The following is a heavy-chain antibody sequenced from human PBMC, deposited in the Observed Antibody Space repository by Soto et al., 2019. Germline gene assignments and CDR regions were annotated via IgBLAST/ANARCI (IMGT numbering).Heavy chain of an antibody. J-gene: IGHJ4*02. CDR3: ASMGGYYDSSGYYSFPIH. CDR2: IYYSGST. D-gene: IGHD3-22*01. CDR1: GGSISSGDYY. V-gene: IGHV4-30-4*01. Sequence: SETLSLTCTVSGGSISSGDYYWSWIRQPPGKGLEWIGYIYYSGSTYYNPSLKSRVTISVDTSKNQFSLKLSSVTAADTAVYYCASMGGYYDSSGYYSFPIHWGQGTLVTVSS.